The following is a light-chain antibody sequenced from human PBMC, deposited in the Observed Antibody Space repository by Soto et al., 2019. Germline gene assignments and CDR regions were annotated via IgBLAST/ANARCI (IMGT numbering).Light chain of an antibody. Sequence: QSALTQPASVSGSPGQSITISCTGTSSDVGGYNYVSWYQQHPGKAPKLIIYDVNYRPSGISNRFSGSKSGNTASLTISGLQAEDEDDYYCGSYTISNTLIFGGGTKLTVL. J-gene: IGLJ2*01. CDR3: GSYTISNTLI. CDR1: SSDVGGYNY. CDR2: DVN. V-gene: IGLV2-14*01.